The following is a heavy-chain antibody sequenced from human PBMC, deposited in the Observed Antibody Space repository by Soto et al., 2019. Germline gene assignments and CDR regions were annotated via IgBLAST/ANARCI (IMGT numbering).Heavy chain of an antibody. CDR2: IYNSGSS. V-gene: IGHV4-31*03. Sequence: SETLSLTCTVSGDSISRNGFFWTWVRQHPGKGLEWIGYIYNSGSSYYNPSLKSRVIISVDTSKNHFSLNLTAVTAADTAVYYCARGTMLRGPGYYYAMDVWGQGTTVTVSS. D-gene: IGHD3-10*01. CDR3: ARGTMLRGPGYYYAMDV. CDR1: GDSISRNGFF. J-gene: IGHJ6*02.